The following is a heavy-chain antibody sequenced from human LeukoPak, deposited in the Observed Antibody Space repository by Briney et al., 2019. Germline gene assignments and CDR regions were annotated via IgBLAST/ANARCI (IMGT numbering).Heavy chain of an antibody. D-gene: IGHD6-19*01. J-gene: IGHJ4*02. CDR2: IYSGGST. V-gene: IGHV3-53*04. Sequence: PGGSLRLSCAASGFTVSSNYMSWVRQAPGKGLEWVSVIYSGGSTYYADSVKGRFTISRHNSKNTLYLQMNSLRAEDTAVYYCARGQYSSGWSNFDYWGQGTLVTVSS. CDR1: GFTVSSNY. CDR3: ARGQYSSGWSNFDY.